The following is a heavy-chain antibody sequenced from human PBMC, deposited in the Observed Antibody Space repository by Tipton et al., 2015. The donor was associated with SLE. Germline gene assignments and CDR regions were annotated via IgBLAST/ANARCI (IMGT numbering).Heavy chain of an antibody. CDR3: ARGSSGSFYNYFDY. V-gene: IGHV1-46*01. D-gene: IGHD3-10*01. CDR2: INPDNGGT. CDR1: GYTFTSHY. Sequence: QLVQSGAEVKKSGASVKVSCKASGYTFTSHYMHWVRQAPGQGLEWMGVINPDNGGTSYAQKFQGRVTMTRDTSTSTVYMELSSLRSDYTAVYYCARGSSGSFYNYFDYWGQGTLVTVSS. J-gene: IGHJ4*02.